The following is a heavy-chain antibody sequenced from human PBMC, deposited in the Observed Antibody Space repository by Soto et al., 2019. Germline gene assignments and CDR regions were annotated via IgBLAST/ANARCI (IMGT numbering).Heavy chain of an antibody. J-gene: IGHJ5*01. Sequence: SEPLSLTFTVSGASISGFYWSWIRKSAGKGLEWIGRIYATGTTDYNPSLKSRVMMSVDTSKKQFSLKLRSVTAADTAVYYCGRDGTKTLRVWFDSWGQGSTVTVSS. V-gene: IGHV4-4*07. CDR1: GASISGFY. CDR2: IYATGTT. CDR3: GRDGTKTLRVWFDS.